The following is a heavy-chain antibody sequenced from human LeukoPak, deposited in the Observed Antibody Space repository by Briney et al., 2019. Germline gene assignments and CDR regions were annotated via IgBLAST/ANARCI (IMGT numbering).Heavy chain of an antibody. V-gene: IGHV4-4*07. Sequence: NPSETLSLTCTVSGGSISSYYWSWIRQPAGKGLEWIGRIHTGGSTNYNPSLKSRVTMSVDTSKNQFSLKLSSVTAADTAVYYCASTKGYSSGWPIDYWGQGTLVTVSS. J-gene: IGHJ4*02. CDR2: IHTGGST. CDR1: GGSISSYY. CDR3: ASTKGYSSGWPIDY. D-gene: IGHD6-19*01.